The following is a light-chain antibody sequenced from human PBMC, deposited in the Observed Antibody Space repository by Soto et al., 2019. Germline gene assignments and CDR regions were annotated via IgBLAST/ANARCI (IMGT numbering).Light chain of an antibody. V-gene: IGKV3-20*01. CDR3: QQYGYSPIT. CDR1: QSVSSNY. CDR2: GAS. Sequence: NVFSQAPVTPSLSPLERAPPSLTAGQSVSSNYLAWYQQKPGQAPRLLIYGASSRATGIPDKFSGSGSGTDFTLTIDGLEPEDFAVYYCQQYGYSPITFGQGTRLEIK. J-gene: IGKJ5*01.